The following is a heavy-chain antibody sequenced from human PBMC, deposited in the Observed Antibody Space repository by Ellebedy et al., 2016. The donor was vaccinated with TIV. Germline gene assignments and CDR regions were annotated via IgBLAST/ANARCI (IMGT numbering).Heavy chain of an antibody. CDR3: ARGGYIVATTIGGHYFDY. Sequence: MPSETLSLTCTVSGGSISSGDYYWSWIRQPPGKGLEWIGYIYYSGSNYYNPSLKSRVTISVDTSKNQFSLKLSSVTAADTAVYYCARGGYIVATTIGGHYFDYWGQGTLVTVSS. D-gene: IGHD5-12*01. J-gene: IGHJ4*02. V-gene: IGHV4-30-4*01. CDR2: IYYSGSN. CDR1: GGSISSGDYY.